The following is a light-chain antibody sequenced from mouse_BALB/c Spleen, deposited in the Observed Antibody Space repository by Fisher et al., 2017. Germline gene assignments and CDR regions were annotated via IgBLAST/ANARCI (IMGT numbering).Light chain of an antibody. V-gene: IGKV4-68*01. J-gene: IGKJ4*01. CDR1: SSVSY. CDR3: FQGSGYPFT. Sequence: IVLTQTPAIMSASPGEKVTMTCSASSSVSYMYWYQQKPGSSPKPWIYRTSNLASGVPARFSGSGSGPSYSLTISSMEAEDVATYYCFQGSGYPFTFGPGTKLEIK. CDR2: RTS.